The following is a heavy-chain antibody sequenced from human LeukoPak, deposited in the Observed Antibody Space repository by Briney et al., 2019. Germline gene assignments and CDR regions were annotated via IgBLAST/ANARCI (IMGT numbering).Heavy chain of an antibody. V-gene: IGHV1-69*13. CDR3: ARNGGSYLNWFDP. J-gene: IGHJ5*02. Sequence: ASVKVSCKASGGTFSSYAISWVRQAPGQGLEWMGGIIPIFGTANYAQKFQGRVTITADESTSTAYMELSSLRSEDTAVYYCARNGGSYLNWFDPWGQGTLVTVSS. CDR2: IIPIFGTA. CDR1: GGTFSSYA. D-gene: IGHD1-26*01.